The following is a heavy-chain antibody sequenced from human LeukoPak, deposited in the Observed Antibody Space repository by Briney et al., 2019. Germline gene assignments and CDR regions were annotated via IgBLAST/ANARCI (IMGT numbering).Heavy chain of an antibody. CDR2: IYYSGST. V-gene: IGHV4-39*01. CDR1: GGSISSSSYY. CDR3: ARGVGATDIDAFDI. J-gene: IGHJ3*02. Sequence: SETLSLTCTVSGGSISSSSYYWGWIRQPPGKGLEWTGSIYYSGSTYYNPSLRSRVTISVDTSKNQFSLKLSSVTAADTAVYYCARGVGATDIDAFDIWGQGTMVTVSS. D-gene: IGHD1-26*01.